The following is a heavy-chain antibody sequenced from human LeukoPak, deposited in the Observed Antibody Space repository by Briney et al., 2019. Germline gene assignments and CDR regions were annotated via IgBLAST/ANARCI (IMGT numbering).Heavy chain of an antibody. Sequence: SETLSLTCAVYGGSFSGYYWSWIRQPPGKGLEWIGEINHSGSTNYNPSLKSRVTISVDTSKNQFSLKLSSVTAADTAVYYCARAGYSSGWYSPRAMDVWGQGTTVTVSS. J-gene: IGHJ6*02. V-gene: IGHV4-34*01. CDR3: ARAGYSSGWYSPRAMDV. CDR1: GGSFSGYY. D-gene: IGHD6-19*01. CDR2: INHSGST.